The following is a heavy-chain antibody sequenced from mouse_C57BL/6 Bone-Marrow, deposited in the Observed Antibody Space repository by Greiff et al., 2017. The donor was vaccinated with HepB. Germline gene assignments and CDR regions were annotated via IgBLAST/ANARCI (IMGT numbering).Heavy chain of an antibody. CDR3: ARKAYDGYWFAY. J-gene: IGHJ3*01. V-gene: IGHV1-18*01. Sequence: VQLQQSGPELVKPGASVKIPCKASGYTFTDYNMDWVKQSHGKSLEWIGDINPNNGGTIYNQKFKGKATLTVDKSSSTAYMALRSLTSEDTAVYYCARKAYDGYWFAYWGQGTLVTVSA. CDR1: GYTFTDYN. D-gene: IGHD2-3*01. CDR2: INPNNGGT.